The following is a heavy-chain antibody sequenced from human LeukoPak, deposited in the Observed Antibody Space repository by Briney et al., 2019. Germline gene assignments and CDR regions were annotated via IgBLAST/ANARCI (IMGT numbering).Heavy chain of an antibody. CDR3: ARGGWGVYYGSGIYNWFDP. D-gene: IGHD3-10*01. J-gene: IGHJ5*02. CDR2: INYSGST. Sequence: PSETLSLTCTVSGYSISSGYYWGWIRPPPGKGLEWVGNINYSGSTKYNPSLKSRVTISIDTCRDQFSLKLTSVTTADAAVYYCARGGWGVYYGSGIYNWFDPWGQGTLITVSS. CDR1: GYSISSGYY. V-gene: IGHV4-38-2*02.